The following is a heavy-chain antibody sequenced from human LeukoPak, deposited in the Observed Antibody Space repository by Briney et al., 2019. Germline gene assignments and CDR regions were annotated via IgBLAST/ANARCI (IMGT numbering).Heavy chain of an antibody. D-gene: IGHD1-26*01. CDR1: EFSVGSNY. CDR2: IYSGGST. Sequence: GGSLRLSCAASEFSVGSNYMTWVRQAPGKGLEWVSLIYSGGSTYYADSVKGRFTISRDNSKNTLYLQMNSLRAEDTAVYYCAKDRGWELRYFDYWGQGTLVTVSS. V-gene: IGHV3-66*01. J-gene: IGHJ4*02. CDR3: AKDRGWELRYFDY.